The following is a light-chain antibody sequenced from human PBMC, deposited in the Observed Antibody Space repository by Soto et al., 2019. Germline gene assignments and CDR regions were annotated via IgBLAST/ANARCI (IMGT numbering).Light chain of an antibody. CDR1: QSVVINF. V-gene: IGKV3D-20*02. Sequence: EIVLTQSPGTLSLSPGERATLSCRASQSVVINFLAWYQQTPGQAPRLLIFGATNRATGIPDRFSGGGSGTDFSLTISSLEPEDSAVYYCQQRHMWPITFGQGTRLEI. CDR3: QQRHMWPIT. CDR2: GAT. J-gene: IGKJ5*01.